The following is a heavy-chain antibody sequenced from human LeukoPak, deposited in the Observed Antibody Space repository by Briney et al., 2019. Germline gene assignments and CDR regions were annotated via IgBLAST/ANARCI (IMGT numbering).Heavy chain of an antibody. CDR1: GFTFSSYS. Sequence: PGGSLRLSCAASGFTFSSYSMNWVRQAPGKGLEWVSYISSSSSTIYYADSVKGRFTISRDNAKNSLYLQMNSLRDEDTAVYYCARFVNVDCSGGSCAVDAFDIWGQGTMVTVSS. D-gene: IGHD2-15*01. CDR3: ARFVNVDCSGGSCAVDAFDI. J-gene: IGHJ3*02. V-gene: IGHV3-48*02. CDR2: ISSSSSTI.